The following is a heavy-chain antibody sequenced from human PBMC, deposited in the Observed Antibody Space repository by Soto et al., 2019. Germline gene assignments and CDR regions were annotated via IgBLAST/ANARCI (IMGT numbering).Heavy chain of an antibody. J-gene: IGHJ4*02. CDR2: IKEDGSEK. D-gene: IGHD6-6*01. V-gene: IGHV3-7*03. CDR3: AKDWGSSGKPNDY. CDR1: GFAFGRHW. Sequence: EVHLVESGGGLVQPGGSLRLSCAASGFAFGRHWMSWIRQPPGEGMGWVANIKEDGSEKHYVASVKGRFTISRDNAENSLYLQMNSLRAEDTAVYYCAKDWGSSGKPNDYWGQGALVTVSS.